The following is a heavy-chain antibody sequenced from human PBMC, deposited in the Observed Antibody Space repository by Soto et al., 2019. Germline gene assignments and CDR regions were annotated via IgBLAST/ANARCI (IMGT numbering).Heavy chain of an antibody. D-gene: IGHD2-15*01. CDR2: IYYSGST. J-gene: IGHJ5*02. V-gene: IGHV4-31*03. CDR1: GGSISSGGYY. Sequence: SETLSLTCTVSGGSISSGGYYWSWIRQHPGKGLEWIGYIYYSGSTYYNPSLKSRVTISVDTSKNQFSLKLSSVTAADTAVYYCARDVVVVVAATLKRYNWFDPWGQGTLVTVS. CDR3: ARDVVVVVAATLKRYNWFDP.